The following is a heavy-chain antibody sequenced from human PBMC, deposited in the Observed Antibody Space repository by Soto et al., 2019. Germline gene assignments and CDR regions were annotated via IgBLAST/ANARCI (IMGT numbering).Heavy chain of an antibody. J-gene: IGHJ6*02. CDR1: GGSFSGYY. CDR2: VHSTGGT. V-gene: IGHV4-34*01. CDR3: AKREDSSRFGGLDI. Sequence: SETLSLTCAVYGGSFSGYYWILIRQPPGKGLEWIGTVHSTGGTYYSPSLRSRVTISLDPSKNLFSLKMTSASATDTAVYFCAKREDSSRFGGLDIWGQGTAVT. D-gene: IGHD3-3*01.